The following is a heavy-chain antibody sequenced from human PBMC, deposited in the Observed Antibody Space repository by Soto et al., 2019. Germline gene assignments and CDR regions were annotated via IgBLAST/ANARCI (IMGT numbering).Heavy chain of an antibody. V-gene: IGHV3-33*01. D-gene: IGHD6-25*01. Sequence: QVQLVESGGGVVQPGRCLRLSCAAPGFTFSSYGMHWVRQAPGKGLEWVAVIWYDGSNKYYADSWKGRFTISSDNSKNTEYLPMSSLRAEDRAVYYCARYSGYSSGQVRYWGQGTLVTVSS. J-gene: IGHJ4*02. CDR1: GFTFSSYG. CDR3: ARYSGYSSGQVRY. CDR2: IWYDGSNK.